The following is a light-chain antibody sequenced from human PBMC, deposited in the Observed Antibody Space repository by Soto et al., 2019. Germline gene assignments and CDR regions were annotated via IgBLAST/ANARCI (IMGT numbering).Light chain of an antibody. J-gene: IGKJ2*01. V-gene: IGKV1-5*03. Sequence: DIQMTQSPSTLSASVGDRVTITCRASQSISSWLAWYQQKPGKAPKLLIYKASSLESGVPSRFSGSGSGTEFTLTISSLQPDDFATYYSQHYNSYSYTFGQGTKLEIK. CDR1: QSISSW. CDR3: QHYNSYSYT. CDR2: KAS.